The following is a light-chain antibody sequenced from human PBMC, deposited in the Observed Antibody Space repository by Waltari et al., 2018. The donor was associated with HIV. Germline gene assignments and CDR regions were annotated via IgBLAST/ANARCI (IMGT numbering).Light chain of an antibody. CDR3: HSRDSSGFHVV. CDR2: GRN. Sequence: SSDLTQDPRVSVALGQTVRITCQGDRLRSYYASWYQHKPGQAPVVVFFGRNNRPSGIPDRFSGSSSGNTASLTITGAQAEDEADYYCHSRDSSGFHVVFGGGTKVTVL. V-gene: IGLV3-19*01. J-gene: IGLJ2*01. CDR1: RLRSYY.